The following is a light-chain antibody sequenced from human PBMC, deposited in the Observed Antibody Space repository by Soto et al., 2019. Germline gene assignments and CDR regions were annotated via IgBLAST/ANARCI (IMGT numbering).Light chain of an antibody. CDR2: AAS. J-gene: IGKJ4*01. V-gene: IGKV1-12*01. CDR3: QQANSFPLT. Sequence: DIQTTQSPSSVSESEGDRGTITSRASQGISSWLAWYQQTTGKAPKLLIYAASSLQSGVPSRFRGSGSGTDCTLPISRLQPEDFATYYCQQANSFPLTFGGGTKVDI. CDR1: QGISSW.